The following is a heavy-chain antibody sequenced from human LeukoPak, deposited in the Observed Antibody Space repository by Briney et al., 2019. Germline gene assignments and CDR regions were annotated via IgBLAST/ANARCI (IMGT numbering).Heavy chain of an antibody. J-gene: IGHJ4*02. Sequence: SETLSLTCTVSGGSISSSTYYWGWIRQPPGKGLEWIGSYTGSTDYNPSLRSRVAISVDASKSQISLRLSSVTAADTAVYYCARHGPTRKQWLVGYYFDYWGQGTLVTVSS. CDR2: YTGST. D-gene: IGHD6-19*01. V-gene: IGHV4-39*01. CDR1: GGSISSSTYY. CDR3: ARHGPTRKQWLVGYYFDY.